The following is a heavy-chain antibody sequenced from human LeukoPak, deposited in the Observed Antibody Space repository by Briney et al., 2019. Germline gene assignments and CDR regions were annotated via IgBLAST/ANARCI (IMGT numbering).Heavy chain of an antibody. J-gene: IGHJ3*02. Sequence: ASVKVSCKASGGTFSSYAISWVRQAPGQGLEWMGRIIPILGIANYAQKFQGRVTITADKSTSTAYMELSSLRSEDTAVYYCAREGGGGRAFDTWGQGTMVTVSS. D-gene: IGHD3-16*01. CDR3: AREGGGGRAFDT. V-gene: IGHV1-69*04. CDR1: GGTFSSYA. CDR2: IIPILGIA.